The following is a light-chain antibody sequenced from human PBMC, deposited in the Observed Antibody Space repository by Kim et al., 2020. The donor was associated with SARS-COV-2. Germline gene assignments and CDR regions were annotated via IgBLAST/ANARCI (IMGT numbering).Light chain of an antibody. CDR3: CSYAGSNTFAV. J-gene: IGLJ1*01. CDR2: GVS. V-gene: IGLV2-23*02. CDR1: TSDGGRYNL. Sequence: QSITISSTGTTSDGGRYNLVSWYQHHPGQAPNVIISGVSGRSSGVSSRFSAARSGNTDSLKISGLQPEDAGDYYCCSYAGSNTFAVFGTGTKVTAL.